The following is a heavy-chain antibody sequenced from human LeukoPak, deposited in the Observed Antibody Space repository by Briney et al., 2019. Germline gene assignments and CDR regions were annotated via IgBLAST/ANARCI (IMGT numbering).Heavy chain of an antibody. Sequence: SETLSLTCTVSGGFISNYYWSWIRQPAGKELEWIGRIHSSGNTLHNPSLKSRVSMSVDTSKNQFSLRLTSATAADTAVYYCARGPSLGGTYFESWGQGTLVTVSS. CDR1: GGFISNYY. V-gene: IGHV4-4*07. D-gene: IGHD4-23*01. CDR2: IHSSGNT. CDR3: ARGPSLGGTYFES. J-gene: IGHJ4*02.